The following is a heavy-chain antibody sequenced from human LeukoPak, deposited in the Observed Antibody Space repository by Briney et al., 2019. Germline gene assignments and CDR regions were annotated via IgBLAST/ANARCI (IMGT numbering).Heavy chain of an antibody. CDR2: IYYSGST. D-gene: IGHD6-19*01. V-gene: IGHV4-59*08. CDR1: GGSISTYY. J-gene: IGHJ4*02. CDR3: ARRSSGWSFDY. Sequence: SETLSLTCTVSGGSISTYYWSWIRQPPGKGLEWIGYIYYSGSTNYNPSLKSRVTISVDTSKNQFSLKLSSVTAADTAVYYCARRSSGWSFDYWGQGTLVTVSS.